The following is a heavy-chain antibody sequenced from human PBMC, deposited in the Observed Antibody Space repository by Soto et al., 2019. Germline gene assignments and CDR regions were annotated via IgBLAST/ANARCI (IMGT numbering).Heavy chain of an antibody. D-gene: IGHD1-1*01. CDR1: GFTFSDCG. Sequence: QVQLVESGGGVVQPGRSLRLSCAASGFTFSDCGMHWVRQAPGKGPEWVAVISSDGGEEYYAESVRGRFSISRDNSKNSLYVQMNGLRDEDTAVYYCARGELDRTIDYWGQGTLVTVSS. CDR3: ARGELDRTIDY. CDR2: ISSDGGEE. V-gene: IGHV3-30-3*01. J-gene: IGHJ4*02.